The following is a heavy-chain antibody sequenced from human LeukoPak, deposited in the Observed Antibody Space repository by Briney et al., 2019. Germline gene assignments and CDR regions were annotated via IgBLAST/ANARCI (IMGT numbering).Heavy chain of an antibody. CDR1: GYTFTGYY. V-gene: IGHV1-2*04. Sequence: ASVKVSCKASGYTFTGYYMHWVRQAPGQGLEWMGWINPNSGGTNYARKFQGWVTMTRDTSISTAYMELSRLRSDDTAVYYCARVAGDSGYDGFDYWGQGTLVTVSS. CDR3: ARVAGDSGYDGFDY. D-gene: IGHD5-12*01. CDR2: INPNSGGT. J-gene: IGHJ4*02.